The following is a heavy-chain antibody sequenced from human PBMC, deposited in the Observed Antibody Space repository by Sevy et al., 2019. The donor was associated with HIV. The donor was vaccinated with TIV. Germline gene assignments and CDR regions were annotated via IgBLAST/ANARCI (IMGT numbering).Heavy chain of an antibody. CDR3: AKDYCGGDCYRDYQYYFDY. D-gene: IGHD2-21*02. V-gene: IGHV3-43*01. Sequence: GGSLRLSCAASGFTFDDYTMHWVRQAPGKGLEWVSLISWDGGSTYYADSVKGRFTISRDNSKNSLYLQMNSLRTEDTALYYCAKDYCGGDCYRDYQYYFDYWDQGTLVTVSS. CDR2: ISWDGGST. J-gene: IGHJ4*02. CDR1: GFTFDDYT.